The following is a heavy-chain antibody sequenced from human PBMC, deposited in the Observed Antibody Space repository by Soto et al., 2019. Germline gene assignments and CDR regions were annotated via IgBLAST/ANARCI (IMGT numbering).Heavy chain of an antibody. V-gene: IGHV3-30-3*01. CDR3: ARGPTHGAFDL. J-gene: IGHJ3*01. CDR1: GSPFD. Sequence: GGSLRLSCVASGSPFDVHWVRQAPGKGPEWVAHIVPDGRNQYWADSVKGRFTGSRDNAKNTVYLQMNSLRTEDTAVYYCARGPTHGAFDLWGKGTMVTVSS. CDR2: IVPDGRNQ.